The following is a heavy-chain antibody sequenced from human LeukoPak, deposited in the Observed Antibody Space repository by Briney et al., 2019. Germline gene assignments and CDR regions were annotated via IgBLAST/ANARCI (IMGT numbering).Heavy chain of an antibody. CDR1: GYTFSTYS. J-gene: IGHJ4*02. V-gene: IGHV3-21*01. Sequence: GGSLRLSCAASGYTFSTYSMNWVRQAPGKGLEWVSSLSTSSSCIYYADSVKGRFTISRDNAKNSLYLQMNSLRAEDTAVYYCARNRISREFRPLRPADYWGQGTLVTVSS. CDR2: LSTSSSCI. D-gene: IGHD2-15*01. CDR3: ARNRISREFRPLRPADY.